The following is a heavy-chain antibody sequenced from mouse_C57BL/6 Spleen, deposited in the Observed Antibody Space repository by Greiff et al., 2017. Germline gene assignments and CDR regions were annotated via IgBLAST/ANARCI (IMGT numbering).Heavy chain of an antibody. CDR2: IWSGGST. D-gene: IGHD1-1*01. CDR3: ARRGEYYGSSGYFDY. Sequence: VKLVESGPGLVQPSQSLSITCTVSGFSLTSYGVHWVRQSPGKGLEWLGVIWSGGSTDYNAAFISRLSISKDNSKSQVFFKMNSLQADDTAIYYCARRGEYYGSSGYFDYWGQGTTLTVSS. CDR1: GFSLTSYG. V-gene: IGHV2-2*01. J-gene: IGHJ2*01.